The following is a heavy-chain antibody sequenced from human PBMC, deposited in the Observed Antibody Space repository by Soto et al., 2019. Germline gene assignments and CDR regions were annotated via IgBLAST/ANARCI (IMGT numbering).Heavy chain of an antibody. CDR3: AKEVVTMVRGVNHYYYYGMDV. CDR1: GFTFSSYG. CDR2: ISYDGSNK. Sequence: QVQLVESGGGVVQPGRSLRLSCAASGFTFSSYGMHWVRQAPGKGLEWVAVISYDGSNKYYADSVKGRFTISRDNSKNTLYLQMNSLRAEDTAVYYCAKEVVTMVRGVNHYYYYGMDVWGQGTTVTVSS. V-gene: IGHV3-30*18. D-gene: IGHD3-10*01. J-gene: IGHJ6*02.